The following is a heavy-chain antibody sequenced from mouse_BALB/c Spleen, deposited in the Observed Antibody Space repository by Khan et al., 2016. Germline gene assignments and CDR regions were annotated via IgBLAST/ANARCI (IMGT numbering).Heavy chain of an antibody. CDR1: GYSITSDYA. CDR2: ISYSGST. J-gene: IGHJ2*01. CDR3: ASSALTFFDY. V-gene: IGHV3-2*02. Sequence: EVQLQESGPGLVKPSQSLSLTCTVTGYSITSDYAWNWIRQFPGNQLEWMGYISYSGSTSYNPSLKSRSSITRATSKNQFFLQLNSVTTEDTATSYGASSALTFFDYWGQGTTLTVSS. D-gene: IGHD4-1*01.